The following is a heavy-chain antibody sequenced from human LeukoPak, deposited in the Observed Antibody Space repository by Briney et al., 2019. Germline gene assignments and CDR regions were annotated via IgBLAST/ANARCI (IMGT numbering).Heavy chain of an antibody. D-gene: IGHD3-22*01. CDR1: GYTFTSYG. J-gene: IGHJ6*03. CDR3: ARAGWEDYYDSSGYWYYYYMDV. Sequence: ASVKVSCKASGYTFTSYGISWVRQAPGQGLEWMGRISAYNGNTNYAQKLQGRVTMTTDTSTSTAYMELRSLRSDDTAVYYCARAGWEDYYDSSGYWYYYYMDVWGKGTTVTVSS. V-gene: IGHV1-18*01. CDR2: ISAYNGNT.